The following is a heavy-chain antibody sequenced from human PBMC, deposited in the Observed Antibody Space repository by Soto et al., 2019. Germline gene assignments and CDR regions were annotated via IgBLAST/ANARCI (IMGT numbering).Heavy chain of an antibody. CDR2: ICYSGST. CDR1: GGSVSGGSYY. D-gene: IGHD6-19*01. Sequence: QVQLQESGPGLVKPSETLSLTCTVSGGSVSGGSYYWSWIRQPPGKGLEWIGYICYSGSTHNNPSLKSRITISVDTSKNHFCLKLSSVTAADTAVYYCARGIEGWYQGRYYYGMDVWGQGTTVTVSS. J-gene: IGHJ6*02. CDR3: ARGIEGWYQGRYYYGMDV. V-gene: IGHV4-61*03.